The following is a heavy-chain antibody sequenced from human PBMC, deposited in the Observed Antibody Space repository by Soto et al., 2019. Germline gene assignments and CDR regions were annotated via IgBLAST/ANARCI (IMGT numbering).Heavy chain of an antibody. V-gene: IGHV4-59*01. CDR2: IYYTGST. CDR3: AREFTFGGIIGFDP. Sequence: PSETLSLTCTVSGGSISSYFWSWIRQPPGKGLEWIGFIYYTGSTHYNPSLKSRVTISVDTSRNQFSLKLSSVTAADTAVYYCAREFTFGGIIGFDPWGQGTLVTVSS. CDR1: GGSISSYF. D-gene: IGHD3-16*01. J-gene: IGHJ5*02.